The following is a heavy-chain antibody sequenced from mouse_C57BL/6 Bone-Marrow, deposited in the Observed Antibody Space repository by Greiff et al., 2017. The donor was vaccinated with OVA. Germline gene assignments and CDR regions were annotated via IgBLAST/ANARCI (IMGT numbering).Heavy chain of an antibody. CDR2: IWGGGST. D-gene: IGHD1-1*01. CDR1: GFSLTSYG. Sequence: VQLQQSGPGLVAPSQSLSITCTVSGFSLTSYGVDWVRQPPGKGLEWLGVIWGGGSTNYNSALMSRLSISKDNSKSQVFLKMNSLQTDDTAMYYCAPGDYYGSSYGGYFDVWGTGTTVTVSS. V-gene: IGHV2-9*01. J-gene: IGHJ1*03. CDR3: APGDYYGSSYGGYFDV.